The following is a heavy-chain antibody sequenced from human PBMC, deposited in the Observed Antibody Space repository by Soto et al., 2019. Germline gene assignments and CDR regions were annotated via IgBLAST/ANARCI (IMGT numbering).Heavy chain of an antibody. CDR1: GCTFSDYY. J-gene: IGHJ3*02. D-gene: IGHD3-3*01. CDR2: ISSSGSTI. CDR3: ARDREGSSPHYDFWSGYYGYAFDI. V-gene: IGHV3-11*01. Sequence: GGSLRLSCAASGCTFSDYYMSWIRQAPGKGLEWVSYISSSGSTIYYADSVKGRFTISRDNAKNSLYLQMNSLRAEDTAVYYCARDREGSSPHYDFWSGYYGYAFDIWGQGTMVTVSS.